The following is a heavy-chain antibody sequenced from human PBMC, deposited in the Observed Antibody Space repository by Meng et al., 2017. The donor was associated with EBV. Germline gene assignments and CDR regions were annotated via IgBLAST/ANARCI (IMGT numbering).Heavy chain of an antibody. CDR2: FLPRLGAP. V-gene: IGHV1-69*01. D-gene: IGHD3-10*01. CDR1: GGPFRYYA. CDR3: ASESGRGYTPDY. J-gene: IGHJ4*02. Sequence: QVQLGQFGAEGKKPGLSVKVSCKTSGGPFRYYAISWVRQAPGQGLEWLGGFLPRLGAPNYAQKFHGRVKITADESTSTHYMDLSSLRSEDTAIYYCASESGRGYTPDYWGQGTLVTVSS.